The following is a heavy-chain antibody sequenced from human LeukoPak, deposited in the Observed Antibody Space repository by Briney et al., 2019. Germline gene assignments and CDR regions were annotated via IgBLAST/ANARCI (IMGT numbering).Heavy chain of an antibody. CDR3: ARANYYDRSGYYNYGMDV. V-gene: IGHV1-18*01. CDR1: GYTFTSYG. J-gene: IGHJ6*02. Sequence: SVKVSCKASGYTFTSYGISWVRQPPGQGLERMGWISAYNGNTNYAQKLQGRVTMTTDTSTSTAYMELRSLRSDDTAVYYCARANYYDRSGYYNYGMDVWGQGTTVTVSS. D-gene: IGHD3-22*01. CDR2: ISAYNGNT.